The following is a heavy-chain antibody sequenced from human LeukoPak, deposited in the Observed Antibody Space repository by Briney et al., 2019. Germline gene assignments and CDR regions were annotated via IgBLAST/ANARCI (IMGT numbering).Heavy chain of an antibody. CDR2: IYYSGST. Sequence: SETLPLTCTVSGGSISSYYWSWIRQPPGKGLEWIGFIYYSGSTNYNPSLKSRVTISVDTSKNQFSLKLSSVTAADTAVYYCASPGIFAAGTDRGFDYWGQGTLVTVSS. CDR1: GGSISSYY. D-gene: IGHD6-13*01. CDR3: ASPGIFAAGTDRGFDY. J-gene: IGHJ4*02. V-gene: IGHV4-59*01.